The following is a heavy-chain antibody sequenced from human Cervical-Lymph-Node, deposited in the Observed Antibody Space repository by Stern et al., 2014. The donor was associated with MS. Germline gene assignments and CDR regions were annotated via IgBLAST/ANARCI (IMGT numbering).Heavy chain of an antibody. J-gene: IGHJ4*02. V-gene: IGHV1-69*01. Sequence: VHLVESGAEVKKPGSSVKVSCKASGGTFSSYTISWVRQAPGQGLEWMGGIIPLFGTANYAQKFLGRVTITADESTSTAYMELSRLRSEDTAVYYCAREFNYDSSGYYFYYWGRGTLVTVSS. D-gene: IGHD3-22*01. CDR2: IIPLFGTA. CDR1: GGTFSSYT. CDR3: AREFNYDSSGYYFYY.